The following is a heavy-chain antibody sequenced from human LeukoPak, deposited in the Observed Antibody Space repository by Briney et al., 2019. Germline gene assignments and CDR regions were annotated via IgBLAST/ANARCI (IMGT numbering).Heavy chain of an antibody. CDR2: IYTSGST. CDR1: GGSVSSYY. D-gene: IGHD4-17*01. CDR3: ARDPGYDYADYILDPFDI. Sequence: PSETLSLTCTVSGGSVSSYYWSWIRQPAGKGLEWIGRIYTSGSTNYNPSLRGRVTISVDKSKNQFSLQLSSVTAADTAVYYCARDPGYDYADYILDPFDIWGRGTMVAVSS. V-gene: IGHV4-4*07. J-gene: IGHJ3*02.